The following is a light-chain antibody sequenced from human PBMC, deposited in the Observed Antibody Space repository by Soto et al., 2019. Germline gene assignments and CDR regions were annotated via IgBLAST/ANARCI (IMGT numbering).Light chain of an antibody. V-gene: IGKV1-39*01. CDR2: AAS. Sequence: DIQMTQSPSSLSASVGGRVTITCRASQSISSYLNWYQQKPGKAPKLLIYAASSLQSGVPSTFSGSGSGTDFTLTINSLQPEDFATYYCQQSYSTPRTFGQGTKVDI. J-gene: IGKJ1*01. CDR3: QQSYSTPRT. CDR1: QSISSY.